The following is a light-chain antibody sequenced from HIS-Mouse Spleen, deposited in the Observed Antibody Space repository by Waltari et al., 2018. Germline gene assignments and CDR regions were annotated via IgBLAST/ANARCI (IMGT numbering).Light chain of an antibody. J-gene: IGLJ3*02. Sequence: SYDLTQPPSVSVSPGQTARITCPGVAVPTQYASWYQHKPGQAPVLVRYKDSDRPSGIPERFSGSSSGTTVTLTISGVQAEDEADYYCQSADSSGTYQVFGGGTKLTVL. CDR3: QSADSSGTYQV. CDR2: KDS. V-gene: IGLV3-25*03. CDR1: AVPTQY.